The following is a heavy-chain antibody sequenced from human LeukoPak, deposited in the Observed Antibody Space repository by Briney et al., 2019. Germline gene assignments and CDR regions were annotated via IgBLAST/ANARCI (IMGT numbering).Heavy chain of an antibody. CDR2: ISYDGNKK. CDR3: ARWKSLKGTFDY. D-gene: IGHD1-7*01. V-gene: IGHV3-30*04. Sequence: PGGSLRLSCAASGFTFSSYAMNWVRQAPGKGLEWVAVISYDGNKKYYADSVKGRFTISRDNSKNTLYLQMNSLRAEDTAVYYCARWKSLKGTFDYWGQGTLVTVSS. CDR1: GFTFSSYA. J-gene: IGHJ4*02.